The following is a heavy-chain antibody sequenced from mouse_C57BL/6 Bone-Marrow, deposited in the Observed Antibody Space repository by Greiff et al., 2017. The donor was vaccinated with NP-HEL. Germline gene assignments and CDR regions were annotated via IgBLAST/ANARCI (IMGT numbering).Heavy chain of an antibody. Sequence: VHLVESGAELVKPGASGQVSFKASGYAFHSHRMNWVKARPGKGTGWIGQIYPGDGDTKDNGKFKGKATLTADKSSSTAYMQVSSLTSEDSAVYFGARGDYGSSRFGYAMDYWGQGTSVTVSS. D-gene: IGHD1-1*01. CDR2: IYPGDGDT. CDR1: GYAFHSHR. V-gene: IGHV1-80*01. J-gene: IGHJ4*01. CDR3: ARGDYGSSRFGYAMDY.